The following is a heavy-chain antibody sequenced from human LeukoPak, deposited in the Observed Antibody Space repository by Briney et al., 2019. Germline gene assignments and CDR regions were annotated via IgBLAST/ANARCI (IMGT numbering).Heavy chain of an antibody. V-gene: IGHV4-34*01. J-gene: IGHJ6*03. D-gene: IGHD1-20*01. CDR2: INQSGNT. CDR3: ARGILRYDWTDTDVRAFHYYYYMDV. Sequence: SETLSLTCAVPGESLSGSYVTWVRHPPGKGLEWIGEINQSGNTNYSPSLKSRLTMSIDTSKNQLSLNLTSATTADTAVYFCARGILRYDWTDTDVRAFHYYYYMDVWGPGITVIVSS. CDR1: GESLSGSY.